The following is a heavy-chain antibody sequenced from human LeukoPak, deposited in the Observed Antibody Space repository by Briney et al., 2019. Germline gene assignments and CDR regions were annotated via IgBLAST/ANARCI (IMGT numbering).Heavy chain of an antibody. J-gene: IGHJ5*02. Sequence: SETLSLTCAVCGYSISSGYYWGWIRQPPGKGLEWIGTIYHSGTTYYNPSLKSRVTISLDTSKNQFSLNLRSVTAADTAVYYCARFESTSGRGFDPWGQGTLVTVSS. D-gene: IGHD2-2*01. V-gene: IGHV4-38-2*01. CDR1: GYSISSGYY. CDR2: IYHSGTT. CDR3: ARFESTSGRGFDP.